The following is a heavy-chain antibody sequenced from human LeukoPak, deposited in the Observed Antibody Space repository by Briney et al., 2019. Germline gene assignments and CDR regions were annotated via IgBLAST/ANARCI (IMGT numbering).Heavy chain of an antibody. CDR2: ISGDGGST. J-gene: IGHJ4*02. Sequence: GGSLRLSCAASGFTFDDYAMHWVRQAPGKGLEWVSLISGDGGSTYYADSVKGRFTISRDNSKNTLYLQMNSLRGEDTAVYYCAKDREGTIADYFDYWGQGTLVTVSS. CDR3: AKDREGTIADYFDY. V-gene: IGHV3-43*02. D-gene: IGHD1-7*01. CDR1: GFTFDDYA.